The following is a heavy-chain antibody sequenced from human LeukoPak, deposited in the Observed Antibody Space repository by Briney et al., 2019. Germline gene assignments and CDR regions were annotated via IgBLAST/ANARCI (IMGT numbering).Heavy chain of an antibody. CDR2: INPNGDST. V-gene: IGHV1-46*01. CDR1: GYTFTRYY. J-gene: IGHJ4*02. CDR3: AKDRGIVGATRIDY. D-gene: IGHD1-26*01. Sequence: GASVKVSCKASGYTFTRYYMHWVRQAPGQGLEWMGIINPNGDSTSYALKFQGRVTMTTDTSSSTVYMELSSLRSEDTAVYYCAKDRGIVGATRIDYWGQGTLVTVSS.